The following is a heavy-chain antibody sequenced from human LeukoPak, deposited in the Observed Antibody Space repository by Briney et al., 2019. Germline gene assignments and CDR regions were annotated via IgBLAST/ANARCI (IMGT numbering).Heavy chain of an antibody. J-gene: IGHJ4*02. V-gene: IGHV3-21*01. CDR2: ISSSSRSR. CDR3: AREKYSSSSIPFDY. D-gene: IGHD6-6*01. Sequence: GGSLRLSCGVSGFTFSSYSMNWVRQAPGKGLEWVSSISSSSRSRYYADSVKGRFTISRDNAKNSLYLQMNSLRAEDTAVYYCAREKYSSSSIPFDYWGQGTLVTVSS. CDR1: GFTFSSYS.